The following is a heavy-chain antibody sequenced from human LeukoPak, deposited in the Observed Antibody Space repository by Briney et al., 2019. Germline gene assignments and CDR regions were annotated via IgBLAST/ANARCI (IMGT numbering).Heavy chain of an antibody. CDR2: IYYSGST. Sequence: PSETLSLTCTVSGGSISSYYWSWIRQPPGKGLEWIGYIYYSGSTNYNSSLKSRVTILVDMSKNQFSLKLSSVTAADTAVYYCARVTGYMIEDYFDSWGQGTVVTVSS. J-gene: IGHJ4*02. CDR3: ARVTGYMIEDYFDS. CDR1: GGSISSYY. D-gene: IGHD3-22*01. V-gene: IGHV4-59*01.